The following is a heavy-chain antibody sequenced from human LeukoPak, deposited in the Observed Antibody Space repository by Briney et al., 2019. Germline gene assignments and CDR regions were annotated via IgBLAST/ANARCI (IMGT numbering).Heavy chain of an antibody. CDR1: GFTFSSYW. Sequence: GGSLRLSCAASGFTFSSYWMSWVRQAPGKGLGWVANIKQDGSEKYYVDSVKGRFTISRDNAKNSLYLQMNSLRAEDTAVYYCARAGCGGDCYLDAEYFQHWGQGTLVTVSS. V-gene: IGHV3-7*05. CDR3: ARAGCGGDCYLDAEYFQH. J-gene: IGHJ1*01. D-gene: IGHD2-21*02. CDR2: IKQDGSEK.